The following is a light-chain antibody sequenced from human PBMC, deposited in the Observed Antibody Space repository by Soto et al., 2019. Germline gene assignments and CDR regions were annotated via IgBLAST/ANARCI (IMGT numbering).Light chain of an antibody. Sequence: DIVMTQSPLSLPVTPGEPASISCRSSQSLLHSNAYNYLDWYLQKPGQSPQLLIYLGSFRASGVPDRFSGSGSGTDFTLKISRVEAEDVGVYYCMQPLQTPGTFGQGTKVEIK. CDR2: LGS. CDR3: MQPLQTPGT. J-gene: IGKJ1*01. V-gene: IGKV2-28*01. CDR1: QSLLHSNAYNY.